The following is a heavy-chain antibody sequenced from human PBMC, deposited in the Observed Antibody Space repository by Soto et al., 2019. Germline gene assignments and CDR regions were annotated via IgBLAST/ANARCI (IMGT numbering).Heavy chain of an antibody. V-gene: IGHV3-30*18. CDR3: AKDAYTPIRTTAHDSGGLDH. CDR2: ISRDGNNK. J-gene: IGHJ4*02. Sequence: PGWSLRLSCATSVFTFRFYDMHWVRQAPGKGLEWVAIISRDGNNKDYGDSVKGRFTISRDNSKNTLYLQMNSLRGEDTAVYYCAKDAYTPIRTTAHDSGGLDHWGRGTLVTVSS. CDR1: VFTFRFYD. D-gene: IGHD4-4*01.